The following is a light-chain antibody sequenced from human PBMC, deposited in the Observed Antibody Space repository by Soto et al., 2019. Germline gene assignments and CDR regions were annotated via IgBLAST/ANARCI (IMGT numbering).Light chain of an antibody. CDR3: SSYTSSSTLVV. CDR1: SSDVGGYNY. CDR2: DVS. Sequence: QSALTQPASVSGSPGQSITISCTGTSSDVGGYNYVSWYQQHPGKAPKLMIYDVSTRPSGVSKRFSGSKSGNTASLTISGLQAEDEADYYCSSYTSSSTLVVFGTGTKVTVL. J-gene: IGLJ1*01. V-gene: IGLV2-14*01.